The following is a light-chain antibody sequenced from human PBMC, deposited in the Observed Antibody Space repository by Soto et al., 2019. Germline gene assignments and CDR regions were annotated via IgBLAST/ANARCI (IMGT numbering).Light chain of an antibody. CDR2: DAS. Sequence: EIVLRQSPATLSMSPGERATLSCRASQNIDNFLVWYQQKPGQAPRLLIYDASSRATGIPDRFSGSGSGTDFTLTISRLEPEDFAVYYCQQYGSSPRITFGQGTRLEIK. V-gene: IGKV3-20*01. CDR1: QNIDNF. CDR3: QQYGSSPRIT. J-gene: IGKJ5*01.